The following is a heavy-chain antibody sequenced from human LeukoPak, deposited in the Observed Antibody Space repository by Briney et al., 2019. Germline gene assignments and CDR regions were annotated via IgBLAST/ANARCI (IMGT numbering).Heavy chain of an antibody. D-gene: IGHD5-18*01. CDR1: GGSSSSYY. J-gene: IGHJ5*02. CDR2: IYSSGST. Sequence: PSETLSLTCTVSGGSSSSYYWAWIRQPAGKGLEWIGRIYSSGSTSYNPSLKSRVTMSVDTSTNQFSLKLSSVTAADTAVYYCARQGYSYGVWFDPWGQGTLVTVSS. CDR3: ARQGYSYGVWFDP. V-gene: IGHV4-4*07.